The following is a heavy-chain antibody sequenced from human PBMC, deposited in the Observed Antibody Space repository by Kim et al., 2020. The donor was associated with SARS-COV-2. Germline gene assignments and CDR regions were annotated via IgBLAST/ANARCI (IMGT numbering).Heavy chain of an antibody. D-gene: IGHD6-19*01. Sequence: KSRVTISVDTSKNQFSLKLSSVTAADTAVYYCARHEGGWYESRGNNWFDPWGQGTLVTVSS. J-gene: IGHJ5*02. CDR3: ARHEGGWYESRGNNWFDP. V-gene: IGHV4-59*08.